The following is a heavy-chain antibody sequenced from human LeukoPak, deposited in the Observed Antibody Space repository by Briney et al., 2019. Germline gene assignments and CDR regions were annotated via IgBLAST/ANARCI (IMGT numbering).Heavy chain of an antibody. CDR2: IYYSGST. V-gene: IGHV4-59*01. J-gene: IGHJ4*02. D-gene: IGHD3-16*01. Sequence: SETLSLTCTVSGGSISSYYWSWIRQPPGKGLEWIGYIYYSGSTNYNPSLKSRVTISVDTSKNQFSLKLSSVTAADTAVHYCARWARGTSDYWGQGTLVTVSS. CDR3: ARWARGTSDY. CDR1: GGSISSYY.